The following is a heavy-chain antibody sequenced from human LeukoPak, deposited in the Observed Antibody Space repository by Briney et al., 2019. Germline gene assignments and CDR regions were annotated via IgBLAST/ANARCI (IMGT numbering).Heavy chain of an antibody. CDR2: INSDGSRI. J-gene: IGHJ3*02. CDR1: GFNFSNFW. V-gene: IGHV3-74*01. Sequence: PGGSLRLSCAASGFNFSNFWMHWVRQAPGKRLFWVSRINSDGSRISYAESVKGRFTISRDNAKKTVYLQMNSLKVEDTAVYYCANFGAVEEAFDIWGQGTLVTDSS. D-gene: IGHD3-3*01. CDR3: ANFGAVEEAFDI.